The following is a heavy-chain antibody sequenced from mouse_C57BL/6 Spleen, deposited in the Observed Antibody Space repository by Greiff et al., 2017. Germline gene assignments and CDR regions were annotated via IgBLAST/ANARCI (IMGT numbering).Heavy chain of an antibody. CDR1: GYTFTSYW. CDR2: IYPSDSET. Sequence: QVQLQQPGAELVRPGSSVKLSCKASGYTFTSYWMDWVKQRPGHGLEWIGNIYPSDSETHYNQKFKDKATLTVDKSSSTAYMQLSSLTSEDYAVYYCARGDSNYVGFAYWGQGTLVTVSA. CDR3: ARGDSNYVGFAY. J-gene: IGHJ3*01. D-gene: IGHD2-5*01. V-gene: IGHV1-61*01.